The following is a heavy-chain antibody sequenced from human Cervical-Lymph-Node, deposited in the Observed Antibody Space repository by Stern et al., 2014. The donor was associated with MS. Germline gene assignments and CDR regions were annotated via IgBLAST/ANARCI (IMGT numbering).Heavy chain of an antibody. J-gene: IGHJ4*02. V-gene: IGHV5-51*01. CDR3: ARQLVATTRGRYFDY. D-gene: IGHD5-12*01. CDR2: IYPDDSDT. Sequence: EVQLVESGAEVKKPGESLKISCKGSGYSFTSYWIDWVRQMPGKGLEWMGIIYPDDSDTRYSPSFQGQVTISADKSISTAYLQWSSLKASDTAMYYCARQLVATTRGRYFDYWGQGSLVTVSS. CDR1: GYSFTSYW.